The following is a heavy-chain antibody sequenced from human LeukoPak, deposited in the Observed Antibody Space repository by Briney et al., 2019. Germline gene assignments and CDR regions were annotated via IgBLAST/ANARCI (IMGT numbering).Heavy chain of an antibody. J-gene: IGHJ4*02. CDR1: GFSLSTSGMC. CDR2: IGWDDDK. Sequence: CGPAPVKPTQTLTLTCTFSGFSLSTSGMCVSWIRQPSGKALEWLARIGWDDDKYYSTSLKTRLTISKDTSKNQVVLTMTNLDPVDTATYYCARTSEFESPFDYWGQGTLVTVSS. CDR3: ARTSEFESPFDY. V-gene: IGHV2-70*11. D-gene: IGHD3-10*01.